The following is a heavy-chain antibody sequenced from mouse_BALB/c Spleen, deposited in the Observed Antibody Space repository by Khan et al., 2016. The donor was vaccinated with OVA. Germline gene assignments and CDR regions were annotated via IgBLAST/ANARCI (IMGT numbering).Heavy chain of an antibody. CDR3: TSALYGVSLYFDG. V-gene: IGHV7-3*02. D-gene: IGHD1-1*01. Sequence: EVKLVESGGGLVQPGDSLRLSCTTSGFTFTAYYMSWVRQSPGKALEWLGFLRNKANGYTTEYSASVKGRFTISRDISHSILFLQMNTLHTEDSATYYFTSALYGVSLYFDGWRAGTTVTVSS. CDR1: GFTFTAYY. J-gene: IGHJ1*01. CDR2: LRNKANGYTT.